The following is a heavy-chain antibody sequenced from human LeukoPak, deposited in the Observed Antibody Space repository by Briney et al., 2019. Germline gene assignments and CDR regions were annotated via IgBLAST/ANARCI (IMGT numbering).Heavy chain of an antibody. CDR3: ARGQRIQLWSWGRFDP. CDR2: IYTSGST. V-gene: IGHV4-4*07. CDR1: GGSISSYY. J-gene: IGHJ5*02. Sequence: SETLSLTCTVSGGSISSYYWSWIRQPAGKGLEWIGRIYTSGSTNYNPSLKSRVTMSVDTSKNQFSLKLSSVTAADTAVYYCARGQRIQLWSWGRFDPWGQGTLVTVSS. D-gene: IGHD5-18*01.